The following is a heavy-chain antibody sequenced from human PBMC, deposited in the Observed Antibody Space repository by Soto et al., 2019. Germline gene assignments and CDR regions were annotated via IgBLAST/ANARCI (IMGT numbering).Heavy chain of an antibody. V-gene: IGHV1-18*04. J-gene: IGHJ6*02. CDR3: AREGNDYGDYSYYYYGMDV. D-gene: IGHD4-17*01. CDR1: GYTFTGYY. CDR2: ISAYNGNT. Sequence: ASVKVSCKASGYTFTGYYMHWVRQAPGQGLEWMGWISAYNGNTNYAQKLQGRVTMTTDTSTSTAYMELRSLRSDDTAVYYCAREGNDYGDYSYYYYGMDVWGQGTTVTVSS.